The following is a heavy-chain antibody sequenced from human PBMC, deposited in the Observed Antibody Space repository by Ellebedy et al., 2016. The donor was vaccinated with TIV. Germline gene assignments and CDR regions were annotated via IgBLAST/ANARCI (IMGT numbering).Heavy chain of an antibody. CDR3: ARDPGGGGDFGDNWFDP. D-gene: IGHD2-21*01. CDR2: LYPDAKT. Sequence: GESLKISCEASGIIVSDYFMNWVRQAPGKGLEWVSVLYPDAKTNYTDSVNGRFIVSRDSSKNPFYLQMNSLTAEDTAVYYCARDPGGGGDFGDNWFDPWGQGTLVTVSS. V-gene: IGHV3-66*01. J-gene: IGHJ5*02. CDR1: GIIVSDYF.